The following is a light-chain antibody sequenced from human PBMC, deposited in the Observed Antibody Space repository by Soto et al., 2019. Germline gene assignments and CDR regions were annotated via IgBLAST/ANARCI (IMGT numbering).Light chain of an antibody. V-gene: IGKV3-20*01. CDR3: QQYGSSPPT. J-gene: IGKJ1*01. CDR1: QSVSSSY. Sequence: EIVLTQSPGTLSLSPGERATLSCRASQSVSSSYLAWYQQKPGQAPSLLINGASRRATGIPDRFSGSGSGTDFTLTISRLEPEDFAVYYCQQYGSSPPTFGQGTKVEIK. CDR2: GAS.